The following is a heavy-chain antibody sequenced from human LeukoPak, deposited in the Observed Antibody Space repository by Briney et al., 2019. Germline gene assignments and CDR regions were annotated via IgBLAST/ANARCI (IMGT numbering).Heavy chain of an antibody. CDR3: ARAQYYYDSIDS. D-gene: IGHD3-22*01. CDR2: IYYSGST. J-gene: IGHJ3*01. CDR1: GGSITNYY. V-gene: IGHV4-59*01. Sequence: PSETLSLTCTVSGGSITNYYWSWIRQPPGKGLEWIGYIYYSGSTNYNPSLKSRVTISVDTSKNQFSLKLSSVTAADTAVYYCARAQYYYDSIDSWGQGTMVTVSS.